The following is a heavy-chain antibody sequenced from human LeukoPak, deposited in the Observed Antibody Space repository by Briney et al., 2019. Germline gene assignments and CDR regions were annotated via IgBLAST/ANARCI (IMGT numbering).Heavy chain of an antibody. J-gene: IGHJ4*02. V-gene: IGHV1-18*01. CDR3: AREIPMYSSSSYYFDY. CDR2: ISAYNGNT. Sequence: ASVKVSCKASGYTFTSYGISWVRQAPGQGLEWMGWISAYNGNTNYAQKLQCRVTMTTDTSTTTAYMELRSLRSDDTAVYYCAREIPMYSSSSYYFDYWGQGTLVTVSS. D-gene: IGHD6-13*01. CDR1: GYTFTSYG.